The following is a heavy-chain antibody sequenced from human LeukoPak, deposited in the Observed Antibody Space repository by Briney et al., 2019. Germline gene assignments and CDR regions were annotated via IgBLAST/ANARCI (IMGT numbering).Heavy chain of an antibody. CDR2: LVGSGANT. D-gene: IGHD5-12*01. Sequence: PGGSLRLSCAASGFTFGNYAMGWVRQAPGKGLEWVSSLVGSGANTFYADSVKGRFTISRDNSKNTLYLQMNSLRAEDTAVYYCAKDHPEGGYGEYWGQGTLVTVSS. CDR1: GFTFGNYA. V-gene: IGHV3-23*01. CDR3: AKDHPEGGYGEY. J-gene: IGHJ4*02.